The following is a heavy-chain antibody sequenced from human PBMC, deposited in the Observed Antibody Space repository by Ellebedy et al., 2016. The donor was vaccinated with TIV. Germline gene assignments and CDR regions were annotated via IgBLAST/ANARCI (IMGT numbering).Heavy chain of an antibody. CDR1: GASTSRYY. Sequence: SETLSLTCSVSGASTSRYYWTWIRQPPGKGLEWVGNIYSSGSTNYNPSLKSRHTLSVDRSKNQLSLTLNSVTAADTAVYFCAAGIGVIGAGDFWGQGILVAVSS. CDR2: IYSSGST. J-gene: IGHJ4*02. CDR3: AAGIGVIGAGDF. V-gene: IGHV4-59*13. D-gene: IGHD3-10*01.